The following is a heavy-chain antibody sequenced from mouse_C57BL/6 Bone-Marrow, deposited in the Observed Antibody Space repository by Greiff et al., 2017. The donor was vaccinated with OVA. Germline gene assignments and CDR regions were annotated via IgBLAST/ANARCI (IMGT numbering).Heavy chain of an antibody. J-gene: IGHJ2*01. D-gene: IGHD4-1*01. CDR3: AKGTGTCFDY. CDR1: GFTFSDYG. V-gene: IGHV5-17*01. CDR2: ISSGSSTI. Sequence: DVKLVESGGGLVKPGGSLKLSCAASGFTFSDYGMHWVRQAPEKGLEWVAYISSGSSTIYYADTVKGRFTISRDNAKNTLFLQMTSLRSEDTAMYYCAKGTGTCFDYWGQGTTLTVSS.